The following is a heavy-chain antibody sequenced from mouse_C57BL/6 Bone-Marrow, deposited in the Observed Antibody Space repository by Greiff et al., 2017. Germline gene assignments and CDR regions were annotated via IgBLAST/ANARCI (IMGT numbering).Heavy chain of an antibody. D-gene: IGHD1-1*02. CDR2: IHPNSGST. CDR3: ARSGNYYAMDY. CDR1: GYAFTNYL. V-gene: IGHV1-54*01. Sequence: QVQLQQSGAELVRPGTSVKVSCKASGYAFTNYLIEWVKQRPGQGLEWIGMIHPNSGSTNYNEKFKSKATLTVDKSSSTAYMQLSSLTSEDSAVYYCARSGNYYAMDYWGQGTSVTVSS. J-gene: IGHJ4*01.